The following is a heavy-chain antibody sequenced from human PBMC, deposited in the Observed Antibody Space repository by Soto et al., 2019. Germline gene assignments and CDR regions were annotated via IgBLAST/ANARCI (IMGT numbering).Heavy chain of an antibody. J-gene: IGHJ3*02. CDR1: GFTFSTYN. CDR2: IPSTSIPI. Sequence: GGSLRLSCAASGFTFSTYNMVWVRQAPGKGLEWLSYIPSTSIPIYYADSVKGRFTISRDNAKNSLYLQMNSLRDEDTAVYYCARDYYDSSGYYREENAFDIWGQGTMVTVSS. D-gene: IGHD3-22*01. V-gene: IGHV3-48*02. CDR3: ARDYYDSSGYYREENAFDI.